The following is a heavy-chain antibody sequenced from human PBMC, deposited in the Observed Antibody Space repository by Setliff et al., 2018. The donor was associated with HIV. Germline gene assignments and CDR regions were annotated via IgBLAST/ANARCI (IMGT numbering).Heavy chain of an antibody. J-gene: IGHJ4*02. V-gene: IGHV3-23*01. CDR1: GFIFNNYA. CDR3: ANGRGLGISWDFSFEY. D-gene: IGHD6-13*01. Sequence: GGSLRLSCAASGFIFNNYAMTWVRQVPGKGLEWVSAISGSGGSTYYADSVKGRFTISRDNSKNMLYLQMNGLRAEDTAVYYCANGRGLGISWDFSFEYWGQGTLVTVSS. CDR2: ISGSGGST.